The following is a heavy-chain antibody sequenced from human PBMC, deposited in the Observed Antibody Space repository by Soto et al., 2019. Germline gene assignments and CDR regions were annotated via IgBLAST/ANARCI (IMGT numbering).Heavy chain of an antibody. V-gene: IGHV1-69*19. CDR3: AREVQVHTPAFGY. Sequence: QVQLVQSGAEMKKPGSSVKVSCQSSGGTCNTYAMNWVRQAPGQGPEWMGDISPMFGAANYAPKCQGRVTITADESTGTSYMQLSSLTSEDTALYFCAREVQVHTPAFGYWGQGTLVTVSS. CDR1: GGTCNTYA. CDR2: ISPMFGAA. D-gene: IGHD3-10*01. J-gene: IGHJ4*02.